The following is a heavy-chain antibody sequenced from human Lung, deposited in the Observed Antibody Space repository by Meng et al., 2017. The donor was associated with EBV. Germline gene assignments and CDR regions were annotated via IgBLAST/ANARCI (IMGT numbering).Heavy chain of an antibody. CDR1: GGSISSGGHY. V-gene: IGHV4-31*03. J-gene: IGHJ4*02. D-gene: IGHD3-22*01. CDR2: IYYSGST. CDR3: ARGLWYYDRGGYFDN. Sequence: QVELLELGPGLAKPSQTLSLICTVSGGSISSGGHYWSWIRQHPEKGLEWIGYIYYSGSTYYKPSLKSRLTISVDTSKNQLSLRLSSVTAADTAVYYCARGLWYYDRGGYFDNWGRGTLVTVSS.